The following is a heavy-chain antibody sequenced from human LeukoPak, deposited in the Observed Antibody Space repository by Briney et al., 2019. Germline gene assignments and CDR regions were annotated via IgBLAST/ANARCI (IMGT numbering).Heavy chain of an antibody. V-gene: IGHV3-23*01. CDR2: ISGSGGST. D-gene: IGHD5-24*01. CDR3: AKDEGEMATIPLDY. Sequence: PGGSLRLSCAASGFTFSSYAMSWVRQAPGKGPEWVSAISGSGGSTYYADSVKGRFTISRDNSKNTLYLQMNSLRAEDTAVYYCAKDEGEMATIPLDYWGQGTLVTVSS. CDR1: GFTFSSYA. J-gene: IGHJ4*02.